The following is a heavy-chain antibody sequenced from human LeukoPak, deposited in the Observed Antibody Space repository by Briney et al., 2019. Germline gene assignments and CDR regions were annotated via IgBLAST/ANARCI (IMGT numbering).Heavy chain of an antibody. CDR1: GYTFTTYY. D-gene: IGHD6-19*01. CDR3: AREGPPVAGTSLDY. Sequence: GASVKVSCKASGYTFTTYYIHWVRQAPGQGLEWVGIINPSGGGTTYAQNFQGRVTMTRDTSTSTVYMALSSLGSEDTAVYYCAREGPPVAGTSLDYWGQGTLVTVSS. J-gene: IGHJ4*02. CDR2: INPSGGGT. V-gene: IGHV1-46*01.